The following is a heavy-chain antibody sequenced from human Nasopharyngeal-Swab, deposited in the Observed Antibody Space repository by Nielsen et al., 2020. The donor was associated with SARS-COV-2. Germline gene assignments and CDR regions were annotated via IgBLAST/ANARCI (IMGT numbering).Heavy chain of an antibody. Sequence: LRRCPGKGLEWVSAISGSGGSTYYAAPVKGRFTTSRDNSKNTLYLQMNSLRAEDTAVYYCATDTQWLALFDYWGQGTLVTVSS. V-gene: IGHV3-23*01. D-gene: IGHD6-19*01. CDR2: ISGSGGST. J-gene: IGHJ4*02. CDR3: ATDTQWLALFDY.